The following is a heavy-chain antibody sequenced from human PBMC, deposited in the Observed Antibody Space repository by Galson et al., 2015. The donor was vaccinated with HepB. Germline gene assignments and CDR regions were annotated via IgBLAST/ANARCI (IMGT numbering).Heavy chain of an antibody. CDR2: INPSGGST. J-gene: IGHJ4*02. V-gene: IGHV1-46*01. CDR3: ARATRDTYDSSGYYSN. CDR1: GYTFTRCY. D-gene: IGHD3-22*01. Sequence: SVKVSCKASGYTFTRCYMHWVRQAPGPGLEWMGIINPSGGSTSYAQKFQGRVTMTRDTSTSTVYIELSSLRSEDTAVYYCARATRDTYDSSGYYSNWGQGTLVTVSS.